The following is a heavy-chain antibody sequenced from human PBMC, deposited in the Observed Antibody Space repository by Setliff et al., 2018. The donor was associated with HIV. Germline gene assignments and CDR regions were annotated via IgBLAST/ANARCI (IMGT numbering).Heavy chain of an antibody. CDR2: IYYSGST. J-gene: IGHJ4*02. CDR3: ARDTYDSRGYFFGY. Sequence: SETLSLTCTVSGGSFSSSSYYWGWIRQPPGKGLEWIGNIYYSGSTYYDPSLKSRVTISKDTSKNQFSLHLSSVTAADTAVYYCARDTYDSRGYFFGYWGQGTLVTVSS. D-gene: IGHD3-22*01. CDR1: GGSFSSSSYY. V-gene: IGHV4-39*07.